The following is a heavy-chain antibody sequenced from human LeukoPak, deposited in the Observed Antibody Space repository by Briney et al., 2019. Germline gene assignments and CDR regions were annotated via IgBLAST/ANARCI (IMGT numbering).Heavy chain of an antibody. CDR1: GFTFSNYW. J-gene: IGHJ4*02. CDR2: INIDGSST. CDR3: AKGGATVIDY. Sequence: AGGSLRLSCAASGFTFSNYWMHWVRQAPGKGLVWVSRINIDGSSTTSADSVKGRFTISRDNAKNTLYLQMNSLRAEDTAVYYCAKGGATVIDYWGQGTLVTVSS. V-gene: IGHV3-74*01. D-gene: IGHD4-17*01.